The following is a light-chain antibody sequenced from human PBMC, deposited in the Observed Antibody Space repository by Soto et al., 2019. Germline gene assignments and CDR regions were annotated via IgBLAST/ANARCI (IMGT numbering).Light chain of an antibody. Sequence: EILMTQSPSTLSVSPWERATLSCRASQSVSSNLAWYQQKPGQAPRLLIYGVYTRAPGIPARFSGSGSGTDFSLTISRLEPEDFAVYFCQHYDRTFGQGTKVDI. J-gene: IGKJ1*01. CDR2: GVY. V-gene: IGKV3D-15*01. CDR1: QSVSSN. CDR3: QHYDRT.